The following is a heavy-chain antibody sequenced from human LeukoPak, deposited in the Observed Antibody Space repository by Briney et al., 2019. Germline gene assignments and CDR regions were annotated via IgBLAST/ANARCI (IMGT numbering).Heavy chain of an antibody. Sequence: PGGSLRLSCAASGFTFSSYSMSWVRQAPGKGLEWVSVIYSGGSTYYADSVKGRFTISRDNSKNTLYLQMNSLRAEDTAVYYCARDATFDAFDIWGQGTMVTVSS. CDR1: GFTFSSYS. J-gene: IGHJ3*02. CDR2: IYSGGST. CDR3: ARDATFDAFDI. V-gene: IGHV3-53*01.